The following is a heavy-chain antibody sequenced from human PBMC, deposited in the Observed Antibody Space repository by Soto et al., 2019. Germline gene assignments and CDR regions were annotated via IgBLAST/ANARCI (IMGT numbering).Heavy chain of an antibody. J-gene: IGHJ4*02. CDR1: GASINNNNW. V-gene: IGHV4-4*02. CDR2: IFHSGRT. CDR3: GGNPAIGYSGYDVYY. Sequence: QVQLQESGPGLVKPSGTLSLTCAVSGASINNNNWWYWVRQPPGKGLEWIGKIFHSGRTNYNPPRKSRVNISIDKSKNQFSLKMSSVTATDTAVYYCGGNPAIGYSGYDVYYWGQGTLVTVSS. D-gene: IGHD5-12*01.